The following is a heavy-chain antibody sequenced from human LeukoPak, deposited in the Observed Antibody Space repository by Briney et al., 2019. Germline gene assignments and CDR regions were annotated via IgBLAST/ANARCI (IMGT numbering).Heavy chain of an antibody. CDR2: ISYDGSNK. CDR1: GFTFSSYA. J-gene: IGHJ4*02. D-gene: IGHD6-19*01. V-gene: IGHV3-30*04. Sequence: GGSLRLSCAASGFTFSSYAMHWVRQAPGKGLERVAVISYDGSNKYYADSVKGRFTISRDNSKNTLYLQMNSLRAEDPAVYYCARGWSIAVAAHWGQGTLVTVSS. CDR3: ARGWSIAVAAH.